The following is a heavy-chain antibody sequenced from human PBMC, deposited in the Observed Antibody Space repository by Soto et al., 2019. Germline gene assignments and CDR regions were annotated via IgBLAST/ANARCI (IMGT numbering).Heavy chain of an antibody. Sequence: SETLSLTCTVSGGSISSGDYYWSWIRQPPGKGLEWIGYIYYSGSTYYNPSLKSRVTISVDTSKNQFSLKLSSVTAADTAVYYCARGGNYDFWSGYSGNWFDPWGQGTLVTVSS. D-gene: IGHD3-3*01. CDR2: IYYSGST. CDR3: ARGGNYDFWSGYSGNWFDP. J-gene: IGHJ5*02. V-gene: IGHV4-30-4*01. CDR1: GGSISSGDYY.